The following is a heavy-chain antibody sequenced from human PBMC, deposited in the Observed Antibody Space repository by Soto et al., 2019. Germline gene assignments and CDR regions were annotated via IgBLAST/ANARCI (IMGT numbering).Heavy chain of an antibody. J-gene: IGHJ4*02. Sequence: GGSLRLSCAASGFTFSSYGMHWVRQAPGKGLEWVAVIWYDGSNKYYADSVKGRFTISRDNSKNTLYLQMNSLRAEDTAVYYCARDGSYYDSSGLFTDYWGQGTLVTVS. CDR3: ARDGSYYDSSGLFTDY. D-gene: IGHD3-22*01. V-gene: IGHV3-33*01. CDR1: GFTFSSYG. CDR2: IWYDGSNK.